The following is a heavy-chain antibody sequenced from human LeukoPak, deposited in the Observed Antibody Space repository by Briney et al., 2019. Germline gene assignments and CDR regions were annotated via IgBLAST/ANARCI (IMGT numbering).Heavy chain of an antibody. J-gene: IGHJ4*02. V-gene: IGHV3-23*01. CDR1: GFTFSSYA. D-gene: IGHD3-22*01. CDR3: AKVVMIVVVTPYYFDY. Sequence: PGGSLRLSCAASGFTFSSYAMSLVRQAPGKGLEWVSAISGSGGSTYYADSVKGRFTISRDNSKNTLYLQMNSLRAEDTAVYYCAKVVMIVVVTPYYFDYWGQGTLVTVSS. CDR2: ISGSGGST.